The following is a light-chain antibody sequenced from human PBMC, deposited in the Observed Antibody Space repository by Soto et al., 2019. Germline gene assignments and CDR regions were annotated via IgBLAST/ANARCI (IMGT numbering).Light chain of an antibody. Sequence: QSALTQPASVSGSPGQSITISCTGTSSDVGGYNYVSWYQQHPGKAPHLMIYDVSNRPSGVSNRFSGFKSGNTASLTISGLHAYDEGDDYVSSYRSRITLLYVFGTGTKLTVL. CDR3: SSYRSRITLLYV. CDR2: DVS. J-gene: IGLJ1*01. V-gene: IGLV2-14*01. CDR1: SSDVGGYNY.